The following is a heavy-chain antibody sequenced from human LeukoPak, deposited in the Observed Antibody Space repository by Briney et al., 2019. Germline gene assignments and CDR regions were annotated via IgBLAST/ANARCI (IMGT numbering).Heavy chain of an antibody. CDR2: IKSKTDGGTT. D-gene: IGHD1-14*01. Sequence: GGSLRLSCAVSGFTVNYAWMTWVRQAPGKGLEWVGRIKSKTDGGTTDYAAPVKGRFTISRDDSKNTLYVEMNSLKTEDTAVYYCTSYNTRDAFHIWGQGTMVTVSS. CDR3: TSYNTRDAFHI. J-gene: IGHJ3*02. CDR1: GFTVNYAW. V-gene: IGHV3-15*01.